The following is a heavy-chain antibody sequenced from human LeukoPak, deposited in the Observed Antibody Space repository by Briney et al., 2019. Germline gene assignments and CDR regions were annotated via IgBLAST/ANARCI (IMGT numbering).Heavy chain of an antibody. J-gene: IGHJ3*02. CDR1: GSTFTRYW. Sequence: GESLKLSCKSSGSTFTRYWIGWERQMPGKGLEWMGIIYPGDSDTRYSPSFQGQVTISADKSISTAYLQWSSLKASDTAMYYCERHTSVINNAFDIWGLGTMVTVSS. V-gene: IGHV5-51*01. CDR3: ERHTSVINNAFDI. D-gene: IGHD2-21*01. CDR2: IYPGDSDT.